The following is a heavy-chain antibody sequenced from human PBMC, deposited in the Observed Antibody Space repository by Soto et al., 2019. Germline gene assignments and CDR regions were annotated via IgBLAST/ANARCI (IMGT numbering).Heavy chain of an antibody. V-gene: IGHV3-73*01. Sequence: PGGSLRLSCAASGFTFSDSPVHWVRQASGKGLEWVGRIRDEANRYATAYAAPVKGRFTISRDDSKNTADLQMNSLRVEDTALYYCTRQRPGSATFDFWGLGTLVTVS. CDR2: IRDEANRYAT. CDR1: GFTFSDSP. J-gene: IGHJ4*02. CDR3: TRQRPGSATFDF. D-gene: IGHD3-10*01.